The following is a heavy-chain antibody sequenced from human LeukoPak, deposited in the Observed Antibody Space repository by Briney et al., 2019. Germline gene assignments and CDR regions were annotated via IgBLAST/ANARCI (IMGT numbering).Heavy chain of an antibody. D-gene: IGHD3-22*01. Sequence: GGSLRLSCAASGFTFSSYSMNRVRQAPGKGLEWVSSISSSSSYIYYADSVKGRFTISRDNAKNSLYLQMNSLRAEDTAVYYCAREFYDSSGYNYWGQGTLVTVSS. J-gene: IGHJ4*02. CDR1: GFTFSSYS. V-gene: IGHV3-21*01. CDR2: ISSSSSYI. CDR3: AREFYDSSGYNY.